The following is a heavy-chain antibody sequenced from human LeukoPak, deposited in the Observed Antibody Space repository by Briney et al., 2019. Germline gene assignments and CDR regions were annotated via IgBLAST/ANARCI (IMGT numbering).Heavy chain of an antibody. J-gene: IGHJ5*02. CDR3: ARGLGLIVVVPAARWFDP. V-gene: IGHV4-34*01. CDR2: INHSGST. D-gene: IGHD2-2*01. Sequence: SETLSLTCTVSGGSISSYYWSWIRQPPGKGLEWIGEINHSGSTNYNPSLKSRVTISVDTSKNQFSLKLSSVTAADTAVYYCARGLGLIVVVPAARWFDPWGQGTLVTVSS. CDR1: GGSISSYY.